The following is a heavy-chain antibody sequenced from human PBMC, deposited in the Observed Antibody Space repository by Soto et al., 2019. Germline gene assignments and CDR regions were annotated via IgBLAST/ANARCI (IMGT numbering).Heavy chain of an antibody. CDR2: ISYDGSNK. D-gene: IGHD6-19*01. CDR1: GVPFSSYA. CDR3: ARDLVVVAVAGPGFDY. V-gene: IGHV3-30-3*01. J-gene: IGHJ4*02. Sequence: GGSLRLSCTASGVPFSSYAMHWVRQAPGKGLEWVAVISYDGSNKYYADSVKGRFTISRDNSKNTLYLQMNSLRAEDTAVYYCARDLVVVAVAGPGFDYWGQGTLVTVSS.